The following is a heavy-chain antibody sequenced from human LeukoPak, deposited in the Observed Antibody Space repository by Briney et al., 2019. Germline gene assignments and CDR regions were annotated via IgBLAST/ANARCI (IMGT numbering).Heavy chain of an antibody. CDR2: ISGYNGNT. Sequence: ASVKVSCKASGYIFASYGISWVRQAPGQGLKWMGWISGYNGNTNYAQKFQGRVTVTTETSTSTVYMELRSLRSDDTAVYYCARQAACSSIRCPIDYWGQGTLVTVSS. J-gene: IGHJ4*02. D-gene: IGHD2-2*01. V-gene: IGHV1-18*01. CDR1: GYIFASYG. CDR3: ARQAACSSIRCPIDY.